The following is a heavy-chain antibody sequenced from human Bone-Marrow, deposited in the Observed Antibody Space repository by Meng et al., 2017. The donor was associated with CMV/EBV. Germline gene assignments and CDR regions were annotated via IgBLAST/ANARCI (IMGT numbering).Heavy chain of an antibody. CDR3: ARPETYYDFWTGYQKYFDY. D-gene: IGHD3-3*01. CDR2: ISSSSSYI. V-gene: IGHV3-21*01. Sequence: GESLKISCAASGFTFSSYSMNWVRQAPGKGLEWVSSISSSSSYIYYADSVKGRFTISRDNAKNSVYLQMNSLRAEDTALYYCARPETYYDFWTGYQKYFDYWGQGTLVTVSS. J-gene: IGHJ4*02. CDR1: GFTFSSYS.